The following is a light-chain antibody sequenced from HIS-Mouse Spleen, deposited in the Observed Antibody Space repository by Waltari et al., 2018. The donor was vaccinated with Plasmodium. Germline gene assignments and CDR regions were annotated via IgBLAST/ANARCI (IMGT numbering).Light chain of an antibody. Sequence: QSALTQPASVSGSPGQSITISCTGTSSDVGRYNLFSWYQQHPGKAPKLMIYEASKRPSGVSNRFSGSKSGNTASLTISGLQAEDEADYYCCSYAGSSTYVFGTGTKVTVL. J-gene: IGLJ1*01. CDR1: SSDVGRYNL. V-gene: IGLV2-23*01. CDR3: CSYAGSSTYV. CDR2: EAS.